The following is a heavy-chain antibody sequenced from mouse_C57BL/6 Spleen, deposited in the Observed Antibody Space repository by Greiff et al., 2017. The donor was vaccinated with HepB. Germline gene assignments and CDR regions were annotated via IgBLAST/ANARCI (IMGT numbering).Heavy chain of an antibody. V-gene: IGHV14-3*01. Sequence: VQLKQSVAELVRPGASVKLSCTASGFNIKNTYMHWVKQRPEQGLEWIGRIDPANGNTKYAPKFQGKATITADTSSNTAYLQLSSLTSEDTAIYYCARSHYYGSSWFAYWGQGTLVTVSA. J-gene: IGHJ3*01. CDR3: ARSHYYGSSWFAY. CDR1: GFNIKNTY. CDR2: IDPANGNT. D-gene: IGHD1-1*01.